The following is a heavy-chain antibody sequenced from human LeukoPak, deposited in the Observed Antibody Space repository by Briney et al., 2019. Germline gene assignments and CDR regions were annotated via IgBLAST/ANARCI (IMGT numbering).Heavy chain of an antibody. Sequence: PSETLSLTCTVSGGSISSGGYYWSWIRQHPGKGLEWIGYIYYSGSTYYNPSLKSRVTISVDTSKNRFSLKLSSVTAADTAVYYCARGWYSSSWFFDYWGQGTLVTVSS. CDR1: GGSISSGGYY. J-gene: IGHJ4*02. V-gene: IGHV4-31*03. CDR2: IYYSGST. CDR3: ARGWYSSSWFFDY. D-gene: IGHD6-13*01.